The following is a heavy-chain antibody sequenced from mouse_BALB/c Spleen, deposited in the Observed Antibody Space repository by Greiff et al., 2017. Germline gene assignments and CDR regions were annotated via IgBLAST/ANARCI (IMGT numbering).Heavy chain of an antibody. CDR2: INPSNGGT. J-gene: IGHJ4*01. D-gene: IGHD1-1*01. V-gene: IGHV1S81*02. CDR1: GYTFTSYY. CDR3: TREGNYYGSGAMDY. Sequence: VQLQQSGAELVKPGASVKLSCKASGYTFTSYYMYWVKQRPGQGLEWIGEINPSNGGTNFNEKFKSKATLTVDKSSSTAYMQLSSLTSEDSAVYYCTREGNYYGSGAMDYWGQGTSVTVSS.